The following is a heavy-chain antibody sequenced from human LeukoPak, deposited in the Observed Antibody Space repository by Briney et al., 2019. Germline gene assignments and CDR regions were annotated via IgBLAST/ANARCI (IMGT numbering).Heavy chain of an antibody. Sequence: ASVKVSCKASRYTFTSYDINWVRQATGQGLEWMGWMNPNSGNTGYAQKFQGRVTMTRNTSISTAYMELSSLRSEDTAVYYCARAGDTAMVGYYYYGMDVWGQGTTVTVSS. J-gene: IGHJ6*02. V-gene: IGHV1-8*01. CDR1: RYTFTSYD. CDR2: MNPNSGNT. D-gene: IGHD5-18*01. CDR3: ARAGDTAMVGYYYYGMDV.